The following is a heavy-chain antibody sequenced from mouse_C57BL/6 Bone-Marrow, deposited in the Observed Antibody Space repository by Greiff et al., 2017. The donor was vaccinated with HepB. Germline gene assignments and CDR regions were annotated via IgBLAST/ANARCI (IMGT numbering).Heavy chain of an antibody. D-gene: IGHD2-4*01. V-gene: IGHV5-12*01. J-gene: IGHJ4*01. Sequence: EVHLVESGGGLVQPGGSLKLSCAASGFTFSDYYMYWVRQTPEKRLEWVAYISNGGGSTYYPDTVKGRFTISRDNAKNTLYLQMSRLKSEDTAMYYCARHPFYYDYDEGYAMDYWGQGTSVTVSS. CDR1: GFTFSDYY. CDR2: ISNGGGST. CDR3: ARHPFYYDYDEGYAMDY.